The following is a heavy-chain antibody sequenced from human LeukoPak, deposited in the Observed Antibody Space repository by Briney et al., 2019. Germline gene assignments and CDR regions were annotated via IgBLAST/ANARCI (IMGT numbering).Heavy chain of an antibody. Sequence: TSETLSLICTVSGYSISSGYYWGWIRQPPGKGLEWIGSIYHSGSTYYNPSLKSRVTISVDTSKNQFSLKLSSVTAADTAVYYCAIIISYSGSYHPDYWGQGTLVTVSS. CDR1: GYSISSGYY. CDR2: IYHSGST. V-gene: IGHV4-38-2*02. D-gene: IGHD1-26*01. J-gene: IGHJ4*02. CDR3: AIIISYSGSYHPDY.